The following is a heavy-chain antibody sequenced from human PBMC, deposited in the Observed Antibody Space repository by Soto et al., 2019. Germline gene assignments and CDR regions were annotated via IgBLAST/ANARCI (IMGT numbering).Heavy chain of an antibody. CDR2: INAGNGNT. Sequence: ASVKVSCKASGYTFTSYAMHWVRQAPGQRLEWMGWINAGNGNTKYSQKFQGRATITRDTSASTTYMEMSSLRSEDSFLFFCLPERSRPFPYDI. J-gene: IGHJ3*02. V-gene: IGHV1-3*01. CDR3: LPERSRPFPYDI. CDR1: GYTFTSYA.